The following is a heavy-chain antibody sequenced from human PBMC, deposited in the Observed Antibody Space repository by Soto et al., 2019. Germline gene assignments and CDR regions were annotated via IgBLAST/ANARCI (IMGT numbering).Heavy chain of an antibody. CDR3: ASGEFFGVVINPTYWYFDL. CDR1: GGTFSSYA. J-gene: IGHJ2*01. CDR2: IIPIFGTA. Sequence: QVQLVQSGAEVKKPGSSVKVSCKASGGTFSSYAISWVRQAPGQGLEWMVGIIPIFGTANYAQKFQGRVTISADEYTSTAYMELSSLRSEDTAVYYCASGEFFGVVINPTYWYFDLWGRGTLVTVSS. V-gene: IGHV1-69*01. D-gene: IGHD3-3*01.